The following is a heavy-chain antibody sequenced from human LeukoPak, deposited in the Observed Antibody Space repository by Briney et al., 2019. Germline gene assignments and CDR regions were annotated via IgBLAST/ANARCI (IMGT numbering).Heavy chain of an antibody. J-gene: IGHJ4*02. Sequence: PGGSLRLSCAASGFTFSSYAMSWVRQAPGKGLEWVSAISGSGGSTYYADSVKGRFTISRDNSKNTLYLQMNSLRAEDTAVYYCAKEAPLHCSGGSCYWYYFDYWGQGTLVTVS. CDR1: GFTFSSYA. V-gene: IGHV3-23*01. D-gene: IGHD2-15*01. CDR2: ISGSGGST. CDR3: AKEAPLHCSGGSCYWYYFDY.